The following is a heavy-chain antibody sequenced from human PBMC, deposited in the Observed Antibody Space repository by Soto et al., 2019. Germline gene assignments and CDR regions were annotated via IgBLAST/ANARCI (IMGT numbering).Heavy chain of an antibody. CDR1: GFTFSSYA. J-gene: IGHJ6*02. CDR2: ISGSGGST. D-gene: IGHD3-22*01. V-gene: IGHV3-23*01. CDR3: ARPRVKRYDSSGYHDYYYYGMDV. Sequence: GGSLRLSCAASGFTFSSYAMSWVRQAPGKGLEWVSAISGSGGSTYYADSVKGRFTISRNNSKNTLYLQMNSLRAEDTAVYYCARPRVKRYDSSGYHDYYYYGMDVWGQGTTVTVSS.